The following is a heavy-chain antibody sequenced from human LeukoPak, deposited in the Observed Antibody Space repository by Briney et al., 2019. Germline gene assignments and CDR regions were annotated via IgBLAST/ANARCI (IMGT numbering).Heavy chain of an antibody. J-gene: IGHJ6*03. CDR3: ARVLSGRGSLYYYYYYMDV. CDR1: GFTFSSYG. D-gene: IGHD3-10*01. Sequence: PGGSLRLSCAASGFTFSSYGMHWVREAPGKGLEWVAFIRYDGSNKYYADSVKGRFTISRDNSNNTLYLQMNSLRAEDTAVYYCARVLSGRGSLYYYYYYMDVWGKGTTVTISS. CDR2: IRYDGSNK. V-gene: IGHV3-30*02.